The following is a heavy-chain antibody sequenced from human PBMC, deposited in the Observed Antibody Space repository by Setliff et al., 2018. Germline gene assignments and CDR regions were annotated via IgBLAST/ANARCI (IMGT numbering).Heavy chain of an antibody. CDR3: ARDTSSDWAAWFDP. CDR1: GGSVSNSGFF. CDR2: IYDSGSS. Sequence: SETLSLTCTVSGGSVSNSGFFWGWLRQAPGKGLEWIGNIYDSGSSNYNASLKSRLIITRDTSKNQFSLKLTSVTAADTAIYYCARDTSSDWAAWFDPWSQGILVTVSS. V-gene: IGHV4-39*07. D-gene: IGHD3-22*01. J-gene: IGHJ5*02.